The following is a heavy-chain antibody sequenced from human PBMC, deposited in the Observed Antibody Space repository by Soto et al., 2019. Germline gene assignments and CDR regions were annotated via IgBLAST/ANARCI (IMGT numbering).Heavy chain of an antibody. CDR2: IYYSGST. CDR3: ARRVTIFGVVTKDYYYYGMDV. J-gene: IGHJ6*01. D-gene: IGHD3-3*01. V-gene: IGHV4-39*01. Sequence: QLQLQESGPGLVKPSETLSLTCTVSGGSISSSSYYWGWIRQPPGKGLEWIGSIYYSGSTYYNPSLKSRVTISVDTSKNQFSLKLSSVTAADTAVYYCARRVTIFGVVTKDYYYYGMDVW. CDR1: GGSISSSSYY.